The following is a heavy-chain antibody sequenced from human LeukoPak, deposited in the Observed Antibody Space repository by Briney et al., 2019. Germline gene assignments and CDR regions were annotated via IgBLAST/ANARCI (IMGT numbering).Heavy chain of an antibody. V-gene: IGHV3-66*01. CDR2: NSGGST. J-gene: IGHJ4*02. D-gene: IGHD2-15*01. CDR3: ASTQRGDYFDY. CDR1: EFTVSSNY. Sequence: PGGALRLSCAASEFTVSSNYMSWIRQAPGKGLEWVSVNSGGSTYYADSVKGRFTISRDKSKNTLYLQMNSLRAEDTAVYYCASTQRGDYFDYWGQGTLVTVSS.